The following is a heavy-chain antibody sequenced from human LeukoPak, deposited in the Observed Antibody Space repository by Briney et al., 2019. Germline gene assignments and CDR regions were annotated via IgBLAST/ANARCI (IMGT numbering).Heavy chain of an antibody. CDR3: ARDPYSSSWSTAFDI. Sequence: GGSLRLSCAASGFTFSSDAMTWVRQAPGKGLEWVSTISAGGDSTYYADSVKGRFTISRDNAKNSLYLQMNSLRAEDTAVYYCARDPYSSSWSTAFDIWGQGTMVTVSS. D-gene: IGHD6-6*01. J-gene: IGHJ3*02. V-gene: IGHV3-23*01. CDR1: GFTFSSDA. CDR2: ISAGGDST.